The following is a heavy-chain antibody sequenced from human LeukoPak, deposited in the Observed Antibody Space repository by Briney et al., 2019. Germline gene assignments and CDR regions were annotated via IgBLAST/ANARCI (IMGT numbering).Heavy chain of an antibody. J-gene: IGHJ3*02. D-gene: IGHD3-10*01. V-gene: IGHV3-23*01. Sequence: GGSLRLSCAVSGFSFSNYAMSWVRQAPGKGLEWVSVISGSGGRTNYADSVKGRFTISRDNSKNTLYLQMNSLRVEDTAVYYCATHISNSGLNGAFHIWGQGTMVTVSS. CDR2: ISGSGGRT. CDR3: ATHISNSGLNGAFHI. CDR1: GFSFSNYA.